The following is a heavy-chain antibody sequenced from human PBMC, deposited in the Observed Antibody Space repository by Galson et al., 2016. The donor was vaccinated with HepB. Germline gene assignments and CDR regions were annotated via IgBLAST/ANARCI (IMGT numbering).Heavy chain of an antibody. J-gene: IGHJ4*02. CDR2: FSCGGGNA. CDR3: AKLAKVWFGAAGGIEY. Sequence: SLRLSCAASGFTFSDYALIWVRRAPGKGLEWVSGFSCGGGNAFYADSVRGRFTISRDNSKNTLFLQMNSLRADDAAVYYCAKLAKVWFGAAGGIEYWGQGTLVTVSS. V-gene: IGHV3-23*01. D-gene: IGHD3-10*01. CDR1: GFTFSDYA.